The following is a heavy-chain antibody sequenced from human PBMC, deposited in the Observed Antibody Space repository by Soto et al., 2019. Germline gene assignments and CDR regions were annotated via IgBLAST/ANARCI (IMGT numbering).Heavy chain of an antibody. V-gene: IGHV3-21*01. CDR3: ASAGPDYDILTGWFY. CDR1: GFTFSSYS. CDR2: ISSSSSYI. Sequence: GGSLRLSCAASGFTFSSYSMNWVRQAPGKGLEWVSSISSSSSYIYYADSVKGRFTISRDNAKNSLDLQMNSLRAEDTAVYYCASAGPDYDILTGWFYWGQGTLVTVSS. J-gene: IGHJ4*02. D-gene: IGHD3-9*01.